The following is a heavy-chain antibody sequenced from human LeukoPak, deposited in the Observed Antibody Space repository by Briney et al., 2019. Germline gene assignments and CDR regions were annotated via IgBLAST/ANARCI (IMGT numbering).Heavy chain of an antibody. CDR2: ISGSGGST. V-gene: IGHV3-23*01. CDR1: GFTFSSYA. Sequence: PSGGSLRLSCAASGFTFSSYAMSWVRQAPGKGLEWVSAISGSGGSTYYADSVKGRFTISRDNSKNTLYLQMNSLRAEDTAVYYCARRYCSGGSCYSFRGDWFDPWGQGTLVTVSS. CDR3: ARRYCSGGSCYSFRGDWFDP. D-gene: IGHD2-15*01. J-gene: IGHJ5*02.